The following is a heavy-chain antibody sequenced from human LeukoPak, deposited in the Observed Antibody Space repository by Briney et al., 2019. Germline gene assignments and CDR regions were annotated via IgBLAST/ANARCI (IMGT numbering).Heavy chain of an antibody. J-gene: IGHJ2*01. D-gene: IGHD6-19*01. V-gene: IGHV4-59*08. CDR3: ASTIAVAGTDWYFDL. CDR2: IYYSGST. CDR1: GGSISSYY. Sequence: SESLSLTCTVSGGSISSYYWSWIRKRPGKGLEWIGYIYYSGSTNYNPPLKIRVTMSVDTSKNQFSLKLSAVTAADTAVYYCASTIAVAGTDWYFDLWGRGTLVTVSS.